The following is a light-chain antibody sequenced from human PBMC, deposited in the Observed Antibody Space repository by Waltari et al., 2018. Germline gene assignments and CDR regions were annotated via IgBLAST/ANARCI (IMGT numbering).Light chain of an antibody. V-gene: IGKV3-20*01. J-gene: IGKJ1*01. CDR1: QSVSRRY. CDR3: QQYGSSPWM. CDR2: GAS. Sequence: EIVLTPSPGTLSLSPGERATLSCRASQSVSRRYLSWYQQKPGQAPKLLIYGASSRATGIEDRFSGSGSGTDFTLTISRLEPEDFAVYDCQQYGSSPWMFGQGTKVEIK.